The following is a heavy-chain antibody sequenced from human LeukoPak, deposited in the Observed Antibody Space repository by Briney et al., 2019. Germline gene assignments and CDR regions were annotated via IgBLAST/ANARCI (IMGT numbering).Heavy chain of an antibody. J-gene: IGHJ4*02. CDR2: INPNSGGT. D-gene: IGHD3-9*01. CDR1: GYTFTSYY. CDR3: ARSGVIRYFDWLLEPFDY. V-gene: IGHV1-2*04. Sequence: ASVKVSCKASGYTFTSYYMHWVRQAPGQGLEWMGWINPNSGGTNYAQKFQGWVTMTRDTSISTAYMELSRLRSDDTAVYYCARSGVIRYFDWLLEPFDYWGQGTLVTVSS.